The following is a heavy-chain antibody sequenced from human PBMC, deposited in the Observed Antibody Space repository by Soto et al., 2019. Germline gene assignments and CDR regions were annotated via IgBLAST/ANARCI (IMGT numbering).Heavy chain of an antibody. CDR2: ISAYNGNT. CDR1: GYSLSSYG. CDR3: ARDVPGPHDSSGYPDY. J-gene: IGHJ4*02. Sequence: SVKVSCKASGYSLSSYGIIWGRQSTGQGLEWMGWISAYNGNTNYAQKLQGRVTMTTDTSTSTAYMELRSLRSDDTAVYYCARDVPGPHDSSGYPDYWGQGTLVTVSS. V-gene: IGHV1-18*04. D-gene: IGHD3-22*01.